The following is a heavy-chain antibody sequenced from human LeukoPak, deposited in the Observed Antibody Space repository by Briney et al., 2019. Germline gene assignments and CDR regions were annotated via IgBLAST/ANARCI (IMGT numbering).Heavy chain of an antibody. V-gene: IGHV5-51*01. CDR1: GYSFTSYW. D-gene: IGHD3-22*01. J-gene: IGHJ4*02. Sequence: GESLKISCKGSGYSFTSYWIGWVRQMPGKGLEWMGIIYPRDSDTRYNPSFQGQVTISADKSTNTAYLQWSSLQASDTAMYYCARSTSAYYSADYWGQGTLVTVSS. CDR2: IYPRDSDT. CDR3: ARSTSAYYSADY.